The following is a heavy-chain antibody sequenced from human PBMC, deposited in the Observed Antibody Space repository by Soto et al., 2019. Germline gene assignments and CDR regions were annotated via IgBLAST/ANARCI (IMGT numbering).Heavy chain of an antibody. Sequence: EVQLVESGGGLVQPGGSLRLSCAASGFTFSSYWMSWVRQAPGKGLEWVANIKQDGSEKYYVDSVKGRFTISRDNAKNSLYLQMNSLRAEDTAVYYCARVYCSRTSCYNYYFDYCGQGTLVTVSA. CDR2: IKQDGSEK. CDR1: GFTFSSYW. J-gene: IGHJ4*02. D-gene: IGHD2-2*02. CDR3: ARVYCSRTSCYNYYFDY. V-gene: IGHV3-7*01.